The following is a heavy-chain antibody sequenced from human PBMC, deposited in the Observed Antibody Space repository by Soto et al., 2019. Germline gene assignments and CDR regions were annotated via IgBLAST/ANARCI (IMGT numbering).Heavy chain of an antibody. CDR2: IIPIFGTA. Sequence: QVQLVQSGAEVKNPGSSVTVSCKASGGTFSSYAISWVRQAPGQGLQWMGGIIPIFGTANYAQKFQGRVTFTAVESTRTAYMELSSLRSEDTAVYYCARGELTMIVVVIRYAFDIWVQGTMVTVSS. J-gene: IGHJ3*02. D-gene: IGHD3-22*01. CDR3: ARGELTMIVVVIRYAFDI. CDR1: GGTFSSYA. V-gene: IGHV1-69*12.